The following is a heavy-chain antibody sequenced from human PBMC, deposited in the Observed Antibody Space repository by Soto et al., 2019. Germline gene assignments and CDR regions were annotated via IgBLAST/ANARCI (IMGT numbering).Heavy chain of an antibody. J-gene: IGHJ4*02. V-gene: IGHV3-23*01. Sequence: EVELLESGGGLVNPGGSLGLSCEASGFTFSSYAMTWVRLAPGSGLEWVSTVTGAGDTTYYVDSVRGRFAISRDNSKNTVYLQMNSLRAEDTAIYYCARGNALAQWVIFAFWGQGALVTVSS. CDR2: VTGAGDTT. CDR3: ARGNALAQWVIFAF. CDR1: GFTFSSYA. D-gene: IGHD1-1*01.